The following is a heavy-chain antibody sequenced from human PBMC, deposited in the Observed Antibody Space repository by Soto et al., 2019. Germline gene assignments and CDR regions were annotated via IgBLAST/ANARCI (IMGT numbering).Heavy chain of an antibody. Sequence: QVRLVESGGGVVEPGRSLRLSCAASGLPFSGYAMNWVRQAPGKGLEWVAVISYDGNKKYYADSVKGRFTVSRDNSKNALYLQMDSLGPEDTAIYSCARVGLGYSYGGGFDPWGQGTLVTVSS. CDR3: ARVGLGYSYGGGFDP. CDR1: GLPFSGYA. D-gene: IGHD5-18*01. J-gene: IGHJ5*02. CDR2: ISYDGNKK. V-gene: IGHV3-30*04.